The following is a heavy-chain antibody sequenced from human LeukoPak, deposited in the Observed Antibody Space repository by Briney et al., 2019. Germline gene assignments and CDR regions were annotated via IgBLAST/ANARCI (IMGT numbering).Heavy chain of an antibody. D-gene: IGHD3-9*01. Sequence: GGSLRLSCAASGFTFSSYSMNWVRQAPGKGLEWVSSISSSSSYIYYADSVKGRFTISRDNAKNSLYLQMNSLRAEDTAVYYCARDSYQLRYFDWLLAGQNYYYYGMDVWGQGTTVTVSS. V-gene: IGHV3-21*01. CDR2: ISSSSSYI. CDR1: GFTFSSYS. CDR3: ARDSYQLRYFDWLLAGQNYYYYGMDV. J-gene: IGHJ6*02.